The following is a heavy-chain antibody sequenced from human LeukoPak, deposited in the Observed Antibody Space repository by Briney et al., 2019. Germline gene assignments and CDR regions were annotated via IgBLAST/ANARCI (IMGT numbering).Heavy chain of an antibody. Sequence: GGSLRLSCAASGFTFDDYAMHWVRQAPGKGLEWVSGISWNSGSIGYADSVKGRFTISRDNAENSLYLQMNSLRAEDTALYYCAKDLKLLWFGELSGPFDLWGQGTPVTVSS. V-gene: IGHV3-9*01. CDR1: GFTFDDYA. D-gene: IGHD3-10*01. J-gene: IGHJ4*02. CDR3: AKDLKLLWFGELSGPFDL. CDR2: ISWNSGSI.